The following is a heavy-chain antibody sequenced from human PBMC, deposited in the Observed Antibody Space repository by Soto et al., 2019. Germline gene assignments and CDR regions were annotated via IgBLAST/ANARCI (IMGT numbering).Heavy chain of an antibody. CDR1: GFTFGDYA. Sequence: EVQLVESGGGLVQPGRSLRLSCTASGFTFGDYAMSWFRQAPGKGLEWVGFIRSKAYGGTTEYAASVKGRFTISRDDSKSIAYLQMNSLKTEDTAVYYCTRPSSTTYSDWYFDLWGRGTLVTVSS. CDR3: TRPSSTTYSDWYFDL. D-gene: IGHD1-26*01. CDR2: IRSKAYGGTT. V-gene: IGHV3-49*03. J-gene: IGHJ2*01.